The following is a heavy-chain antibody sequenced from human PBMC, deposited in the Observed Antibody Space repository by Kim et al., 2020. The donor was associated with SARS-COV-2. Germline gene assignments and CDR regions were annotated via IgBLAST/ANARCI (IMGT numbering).Heavy chain of an antibody. J-gene: IGHJ2*01. V-gene: IGHV3-11*01. CDR1: GFTFSDYY. D-gene: IGHD2-15*01. CDR2: ISSSGSTI. CDR3: ARSPDCSGGSCYFYWYFDL. Sequence: GGSLRLSCAASGFTFSDYYMSWIRQAPGKGLEWVSYISSSGSTIYYADSVKGRFTISRDNAKNSLYLQMNSLRAEDTAVYYCARSPDCSGGSCYFYWYFDLWGRGTLVTVSS.